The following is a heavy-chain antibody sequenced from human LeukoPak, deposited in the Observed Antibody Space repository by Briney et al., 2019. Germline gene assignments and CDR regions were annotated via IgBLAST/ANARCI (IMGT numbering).Heavy chain of an antibody. CDR2: INPSGGST. CDR3: ARQLGSSGYYQNFDY. J-gene: IGHJ4*02. V-gene: IGHV1-46*01. CDR1: GYTFTSHY. Sequence: ASVKVSCKASGYTFTSHYMHWVRQAPGQGLEWMGIINPSGGSTSYAQKFQGRVTMTRDTSTSTVYMELSSLRSEDTAVYYCARQLGSSGYYQNFDYWGQGTLVTVSS. D-gene: IGHD3-22*01.